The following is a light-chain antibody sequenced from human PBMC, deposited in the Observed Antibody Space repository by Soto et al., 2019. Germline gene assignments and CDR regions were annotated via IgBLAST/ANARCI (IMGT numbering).Light chain of an antibody. CDR3: QQYGSSPYT. J-gene: IGKJ2*01. CDR2: GAS. V-gene: IGKV3-20*01. Sequence: EIVLTQSPGTPSLSPGERATLSCRASQRVNSRYLAWYQQKPGQAPRLLIYGASSRATSIPDRLSGSGSGTDFTLTISRLAPEDFAVYCCQQYGSSPYTFGQGTKLEIK. CDR1: QRVNSRY.